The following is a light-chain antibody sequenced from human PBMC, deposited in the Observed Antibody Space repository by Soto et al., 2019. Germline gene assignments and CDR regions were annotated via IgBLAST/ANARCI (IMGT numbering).Light chain of an antibody. J-gene: IGKJ4*01. CDR1: QSVSSSY. Sequence: EIVLMQSPGTLSLSPGERVTLSCRASQSVSSSYLAWYQQKPGQAPRLLIYGASSRATGIPDRFSGSGSGTDFTLTISRLEPEDFAVYYCQQYGSSPLTFGGGTKVEIK. CDR3: QQYGSSPLT. CDR2: GAS. V-gene: IGKV3-20*01.